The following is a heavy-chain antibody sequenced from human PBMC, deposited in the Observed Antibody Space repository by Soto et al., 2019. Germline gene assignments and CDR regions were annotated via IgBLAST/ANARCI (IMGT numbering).Heavy chain of an antibody. V-gene: IGHV3-30*03. J-gene: IGHJ4*02. Sequence: QVQLVESGGGVVQPGRSLRLSCVGSGFIFSNYGMHWVRQAPGKGLEWVAFISHDGSDILYADSVKGRFTISRDNSKSTLFLHMNRPTAEDTAIYFCAIVRVADSSLDHWGQGTLVTVSS. CDR1: GFIFSNYG. CDR3: AIVRVADSSLDH. CDR2: ISHDGSDI. D-gene: IGHD3-10*02.